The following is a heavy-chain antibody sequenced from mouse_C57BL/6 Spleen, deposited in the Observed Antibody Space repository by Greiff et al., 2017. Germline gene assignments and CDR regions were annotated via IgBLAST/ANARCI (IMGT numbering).Heavy chain of an antibody. Sequence: EVKVVESGGGLVKPGGSLKLSCAASGFTFSSYAMSWVRQTPEKRLEWVATISDGGSYTYYPDNVKGRFTISRDNAKNNLYLQMSHLKSEDTAMYYCARRRAWGYFDYWGQGTTLTVSS. CDR3: ARRRAWGYFDY. V-gene: IGHV5-4*03. D-gene: IGHD3-3*01. CDR1: GFTFSSYA. CDR2: ISDGGSYT. J-gene: IGHJ2*01.